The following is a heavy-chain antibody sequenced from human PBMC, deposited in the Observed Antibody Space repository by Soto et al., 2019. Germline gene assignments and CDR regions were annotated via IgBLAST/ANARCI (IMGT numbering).Heavy chain of an antibody. D-gene: IGHD6-13*01. CDR2: VTGSGGQI. V-gene: IGHV3-23*01. CDR3: TTDFNSDSSSD. CDR1: GFTISTYA. Sequence: EVQLLESGGGLVQPGGSLRLSCAASGFTISTYAMTWVRQAPGKGLECVSGVTGSGGQIHYADSVKGRFTISKDNSKNTLYLQMNSLKTEDTAVYYCTTDFNSDSSSDWGQGTLVTVSS. J-gene: IGHJ4*02.